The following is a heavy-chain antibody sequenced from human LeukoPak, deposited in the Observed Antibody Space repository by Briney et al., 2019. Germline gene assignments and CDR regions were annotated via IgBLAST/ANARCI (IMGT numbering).Heavy chain of an antibody. CDR2: ISDVGGST. V-gene: IGHV3-23*01. CDR1: GFTFSSYT. J-gene: IGHJ4*02. CDR3: AKDSYYGPGNYYFYFDY. Sequence: PGGSLRLSCAASGFTFSSYTMSWVRQAPGKGLEWVSAISDVGGSTYYADSVKGRFTISRDNSKNTLYLQMNSLRAEDTAVYYCAKDSYYGPGNYYFYFDYWGQGTLVTVSS. D-gene: IGHD3-10*01.